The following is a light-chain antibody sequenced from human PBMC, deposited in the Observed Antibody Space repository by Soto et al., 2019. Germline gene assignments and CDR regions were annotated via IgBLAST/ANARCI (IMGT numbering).Light chain of an antibody. J-gene: IGLJ1*01. V-gene: IGLV1-40*01. Sequence: QSVLTQPPSVSGAPGQRVTMSCTGSSSNIGAGYDVHWYQQLPGTAPKLLIYDNTNRPSGVPDRFSGSKSGTSASLAITGLQAEDEADYCCQSYDRSLSGSRVFGTGTKSPS. CDR3: QSYDRSLSGSRV. CDR1: SSNIGAGYD. CDR2: DNT.